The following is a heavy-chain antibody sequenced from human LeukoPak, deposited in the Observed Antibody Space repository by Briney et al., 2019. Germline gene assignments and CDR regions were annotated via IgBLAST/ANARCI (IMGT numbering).Heavy chain of an antibody. CDR2: ISGSGGST. CDR3: ARTRGYSGYDYYFDY. J-gene: IGHJ4*02. Sequence: GGSLRLSCAASGFTFSSYAMSWVRQAPGKGLEWVSAISGSGGSTYYADSVKGRFTISRDNAKNSLYLQMNSLRAEDTAVYYCARTRGYSGYDYYFDYWGQGTLVTVSS. V-gene: IGHV3-23*01. D-gene: IGHD5-12*01. CDR1: GFTFSSYA.